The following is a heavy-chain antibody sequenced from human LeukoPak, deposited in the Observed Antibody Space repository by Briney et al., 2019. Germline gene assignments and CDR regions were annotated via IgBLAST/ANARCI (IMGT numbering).Heavy chain of an antibody. V-gene: IGHV3-33*07. CDR1: GFSFNNYG. D-gene: IGHD1-26*01. Sequence: PGGSLRLSCAAPGFSFNNYGMYWVRQAPGKGLEWVARIWYDGNNKDYADSVKGRFTISRDNAKNSLYLQMNSLRAEDTAVYYCARDVRATRLFDFWGQGTLVTVSS. CDR3: ARDVRATRLFDF. CDR2: IWYDGNNK. J-gene: IGHJ4*02.